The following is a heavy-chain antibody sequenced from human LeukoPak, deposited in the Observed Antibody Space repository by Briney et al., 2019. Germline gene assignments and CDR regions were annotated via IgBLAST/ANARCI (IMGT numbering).Heavy chain of an antibody. CDR3: ARDWEEQGIAAAGTFDI. J-gene: IGHJ3*02. V-gene: IGHV4-4*07. D-gene: IGHD6-13*01. CDR1: GGSISSYY. CDR2: IYTSGST. Sequence: PSETLSLTCTVSGGSISSYYWSWIRQPAGKGLEWIGRIYTSGSTNYNSSLKSRVTMSVDTSKNQFSLKLSSVTAADTAVYYCARDWEEQGIAAAGTFDIWGQGTMVTVSS.